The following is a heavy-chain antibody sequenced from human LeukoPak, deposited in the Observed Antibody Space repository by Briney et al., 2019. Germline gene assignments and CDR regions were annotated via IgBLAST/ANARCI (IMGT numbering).Heavy chain of an antibody. V-gene: IGHV3-66*01. D-gene: IGHD1-26*01. CDR1: GFTVSSNY. Sequence: GGSLRLSCAASGFTVSSNYMSWVRQAPGKGLEWVSVVYSGGSTHYADSVKGRFTISRDNSKNTLYLHMNSLRAEDTAVYYCATADSGSYYSGCDYWGQGTLVTVSS. CDR2: VYSGGST. J-gene: IGHJ4*02. CDR3: ATADSGSYYSGCDY.